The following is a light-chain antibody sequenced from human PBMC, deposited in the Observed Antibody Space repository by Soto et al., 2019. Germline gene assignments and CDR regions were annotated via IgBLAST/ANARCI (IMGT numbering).Light chain of an antibody. CDR2: DAS. J-gene: IGKJ1*01. CDR3: QQRSNWPPT. V-gene: IGKV3-11*01. Sequence: EIMLTQSPDTLSLSPGNRATLSCRASQSVSTYLAWYQQKPGQPPRLLIYDASNRATGIPARFSGSGSGTDFTLTISSLEAEDFAVYYCQQRSNWPPTFGQGTKDEIK. CDR1: QSVSTY.